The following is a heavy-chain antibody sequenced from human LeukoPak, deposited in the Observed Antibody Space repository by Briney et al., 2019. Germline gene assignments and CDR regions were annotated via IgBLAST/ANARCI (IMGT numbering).Heavy chain of an antibody. CDR1: GFTFSSYS. CDR2: ISSSSSTI. D-gene: IGHD4-17*01. J-gene: IGHJ4*02. V-gene: IGHV3-48*01. CDR3: ASTTVTTKIVGFDY. Sequence: GGSLRLSCAASGFTFSSYSMNWVRQAPGRGLEWVSYISSSSSTIYYADSVKGRFTISRDNAKNSLYLQMNSLRAEDTAVYYCASTTVTTKIVGFDYWGQGTLVTVSS.